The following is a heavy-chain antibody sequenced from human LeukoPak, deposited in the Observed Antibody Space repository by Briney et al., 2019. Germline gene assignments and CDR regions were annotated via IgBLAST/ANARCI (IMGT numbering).Heavy chain of an antibody. Sequence: GGSLRLACAASGFTFSTYWMSWVRQAPGKGLEWVANIKQDGSEKNYVDSVKGRFTISRDNAKNSLYLQMNSLRAEDTAVYYCARSGIPPAGTGFQHWGQGTLVTVSS. J-gene: IGHJ1*01. D-gene: IGHD6-13*01. CDR3: ARSGIPPAGTGFQH. CDR2: IKQDGSEK. CDR1: GFTFSTYW. V-gene: IGHV3-7*01.